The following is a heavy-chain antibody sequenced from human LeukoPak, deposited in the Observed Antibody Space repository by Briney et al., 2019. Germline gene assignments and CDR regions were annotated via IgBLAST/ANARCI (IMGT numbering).Heavy chain of an antibody. CDR2: IYYSGST. CDR3: ARDPPNYYDSSGYYSTLDY. D-gene: IGHD3-22*01. J-gene: IGHJ4*02. V-gene: IGHV4-39*02. Sequence: DPSETLSLTCTVSGGSISSSSYYWGWIRQPPGKGLEWIGSIYYSGSTYYNPSLKSRVTISVDTSKNQFSLKLSSVTAADTAVYYCARDPPNYYDSSGYYSTLDYWGQGTLVTVSS. CDR1: GGSISSSSYY.